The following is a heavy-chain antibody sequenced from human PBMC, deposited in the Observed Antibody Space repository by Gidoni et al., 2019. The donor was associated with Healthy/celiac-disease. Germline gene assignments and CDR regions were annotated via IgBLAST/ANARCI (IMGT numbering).Heavy chain of an antibody. V-gene: IGHV3-48*04. CDR2: SSSSSNNV. CDR1: GLTFSSYS. J-gene: IGHJ6*02. CDR3: ARGSRCISTSCPPTLYFYGLDV. D-gene: IGHD2-2*01. Sequence: EVQLVESRGNLVQPGGSLRLSCAASGLTFSSYSMNWVRQAPGKGLEWLSDSSSSSNNVYYADSVKGRFTISRDNAKNSLYLQLNSLRAEDTAVYYCARGSRCISTSCPPTLYFYGLDVWGQGTTVTVSS.